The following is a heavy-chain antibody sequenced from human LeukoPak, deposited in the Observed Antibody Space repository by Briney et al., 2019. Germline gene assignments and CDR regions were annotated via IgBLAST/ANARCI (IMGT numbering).Heavy chain of an antibody. V-gene: IGHV4-39*07. J-gene: IGHJ6*03. CDR3: ARVDWLVGHHYMDV. CDR2: IYYSGST. Sequence: NTSETLSLTCTVSGGSISTSGYYWGWIRQPPGRGLEWIGHIYYSGSTYYNPSLKSRVTISVDTSKNQFSLKLGSVTAADTAVYYCARVDWLVGHHYMDVWGKGTTVTVSS. D-gene: IGHD2-21*01. CDR1: GGSISTSGYY.